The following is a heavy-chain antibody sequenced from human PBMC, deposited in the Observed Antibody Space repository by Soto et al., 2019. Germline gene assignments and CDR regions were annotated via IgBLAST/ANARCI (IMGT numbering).Heavy chain of an antibody. V-gene: IGHV4-34*01. CDR3: ARRTYYDFCSGYPTNYYYYGMDV. D-gene: IGHD3-3*01. Sequence: QVQLQQWGAGLLKPSETLSLTCAVYGGSFSGYYWSWIRQPPGKGLEWIGEINHSGSTNYNPSLKSRVTISVDTSKNQFSLKLRSVTAADTAVYYCARRTYYDFCSGYPTNYYYYGMDVWGQGTTVTVSS. CDR1: GGSFSGYY. CDR2: INHSGST. J-gene: IGHJ6*02.